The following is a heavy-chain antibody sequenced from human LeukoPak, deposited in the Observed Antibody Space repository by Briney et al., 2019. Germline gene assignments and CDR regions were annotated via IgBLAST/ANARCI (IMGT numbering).Heavy chain of an antibody. Sequence: GSSVKVSCKASGGTFSSYAISWVRQAPGQGLVWMGGIIPIFGTANYAQKFQGRVTITADKSTSTAYMELSSLRSEDTAVYYCATGYSSGWFKNWGQGTLVTVSS. CDR3: ATGYSSGWFKN. D-gene: IGHD6-19*01. CDR2: IIPIFGTA. V-gene: IGHV1-69*06. CDR1: GGTFSSYA. J-gene: IGHJ4*02.